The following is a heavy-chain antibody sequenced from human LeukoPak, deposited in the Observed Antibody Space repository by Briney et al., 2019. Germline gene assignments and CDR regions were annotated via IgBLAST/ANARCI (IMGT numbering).Heavy chain of an antibody. J-gene: IGHJ4*02. D-gene: IGHD3-9*01. CDR1: GYTFTAYY. Sequence: ASVKVSCKTYGYTFTAYYIHWVRQAPGQGLEWMGYINPNSDGTNYAQKFQGRVTMTRDTSISSAYMELSRLRSDDTAVYYCASPLEYFDWILGNWGQGTLVTVSS. V-gene: IGHV1-2*02. CDR2: INPNSDGT. CDR3: ASPLEYFDWILGN.